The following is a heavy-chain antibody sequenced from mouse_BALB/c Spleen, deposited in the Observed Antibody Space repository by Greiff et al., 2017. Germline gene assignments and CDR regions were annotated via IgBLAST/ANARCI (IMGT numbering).Heavy chain of an antibody. CDR3: ARELGDGNYGAY. CDR1: GFTFSSYA. J-gene: IGHJ3*01. V-gene: IGHV5-9-4*01. Sequence: EVKLVESGGGLVKPGGSLKLSCAASGFTFSSYAMSWVRQSPEKRLEWVAEISSGGSYTYYPDTVTGRFTISSDNAKNTLYLEMSSLRSEDTAMYYCARELGDGNYGAYWGQGTLVTVSA. CDR2: ISSGGSYT. D-gene: IGHD2-1*01.